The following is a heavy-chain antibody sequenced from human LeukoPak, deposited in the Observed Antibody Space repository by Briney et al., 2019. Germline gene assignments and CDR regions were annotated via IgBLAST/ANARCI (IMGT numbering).Heavy chain of an antibody. CDR2: IKGDGSHT. V-gene: IGHV3-74*01. CDR1: GFTFRDYW. D-gene: IGHD1-26*01. Sequence: GGSLRLSCAASGFTFRDYWVHWIRQAPGKGLVWVSRIKGDGSHTIYADSVKGRFTISRDNAKNTLYLQMKSLRVEDTALYYCVRDWDHFDFDSWGQGTLVTVSS. J-gene: IGHJ5*01. CDR3: VRDWDHFDFDS.